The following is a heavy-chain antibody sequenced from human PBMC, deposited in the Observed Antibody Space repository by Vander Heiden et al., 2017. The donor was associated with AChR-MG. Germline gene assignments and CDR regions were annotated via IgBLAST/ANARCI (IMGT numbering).Heavy chain of an antibody. CDR1: GSNFPRYW. CDR3: ARTYYLESGGDF. Sequence: EVQLAQSGTEVNKSGESLKISCKASGSNFPRYWIGWVRQMPGKGLELMGIIFPDDSDTRYSPSFQGQVTISADKSINTVYLQWSSLKASDTAVYYCARTYYLESGGDFWGQGTLVTVSS. CDR2: IFPDDSDT. J-gene: IGHJ4*02. D-gene: IGHD3-16*01. V-gene: IGHV5-51*01.